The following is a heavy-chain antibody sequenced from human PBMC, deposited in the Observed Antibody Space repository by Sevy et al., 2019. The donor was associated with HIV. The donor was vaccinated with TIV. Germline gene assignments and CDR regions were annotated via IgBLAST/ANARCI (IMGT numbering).Heavy chain of an antibody. J-gene: IGHJ6*03. CDR3: AKDGYKPSVGDENYYYYYMDV. CDR2: ISGSGGST. D-gene: IGHD1-20*01. CDR1: GFTFSSYA. Sequence: GGSLRLSCAASGFTFSSYAMSWVRQAPGKGLEWDSAISGSGGSTYYADSVKSRFTISRDNSKNTLYLQMNSLRAEDTAVYYCAKDGYKPSVGDENYYYYYMDVWGKGTTVTVSS. V-gene: IGHV3-23*01.